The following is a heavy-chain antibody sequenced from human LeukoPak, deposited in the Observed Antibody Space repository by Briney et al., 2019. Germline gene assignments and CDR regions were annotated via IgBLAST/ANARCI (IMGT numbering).Heavy chain of an antibody. CDR1: RFIFRNYA. CDR3: TKADATIGGAFDT. D-gene: IGHD3-16*01. CDR2: ISGTADSK. V-gene: IGHV3-23*01. J-gene: IGHJ3*02. Sequence: GGSLRLSCAASRFIFRNYAMSWVRQAPGRGLEWLSIISGTADSKYYADSVKGRFTISRDNPRSTLYLEMNILRAEDTAVYYCTKADATIGGAFDTWGQGTMVIVSS.